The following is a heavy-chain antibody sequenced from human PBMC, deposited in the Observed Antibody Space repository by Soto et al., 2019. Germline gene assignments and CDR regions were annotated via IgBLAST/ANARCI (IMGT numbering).Heavy chain of an antibody. D-gene: IGHD3-10*01. CDR3: ARHRDAGGSATLYGAY. CDR1: GYSFTTYW. V-gene: IGHV5-51*01. J-gene: IGHJ4*02. Sequence: EVQLVQSGAEVKKPGESLKISCQGFGYSFTTYWIGWVRQMPGKGLVWVGIIYPGDSDTRYSPSFQGQVTISADKSINTAYLEWSSLQASDTAMYYCARHRDAGGSATLYGAYWCQGTLVTVSS. CDR2: IYPGDSDT.